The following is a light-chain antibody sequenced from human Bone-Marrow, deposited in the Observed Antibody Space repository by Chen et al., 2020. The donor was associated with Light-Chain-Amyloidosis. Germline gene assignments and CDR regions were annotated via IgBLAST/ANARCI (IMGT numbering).Light chain of an antibody. CDR2: AAS. Sequence: DIQMTQSPSSLSASVGDRVTITCRASQSISSYLHWYQQKPGKAPKLLIYAASSLQSGVPSRFSGRGSGTDFTLTISSLQPEDFATYYCQQSYSTPRTVGQGTNLEMK. CDR3: QQSYSTPRT. J-gene: IGKJ2*01. V-gene: IGKV1-39*01. CDR1: QSISSY.